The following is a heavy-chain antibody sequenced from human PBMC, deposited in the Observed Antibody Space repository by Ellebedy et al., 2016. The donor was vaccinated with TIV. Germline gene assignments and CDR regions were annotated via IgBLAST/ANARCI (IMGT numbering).Heavy chain of an antibody. Sequence: GGSLRLSCAASEFTFSDYYMSWIRQAPGMGLEWVAYISTSGSTKYYADSVKGRFTISRDNAENSLYLQMNSLRAEDTAVYYCAKSPDLEPYYFDYWGQGTLVTVSS. CDR3: AKSPDLEPYYFDY. CDR1: EFTFSDYY. V-gene: IGHV3-11*01. CDR2: ISTSGSTK. J-gene: IGHJ4*02. D-gene: IGHD1-1*01.